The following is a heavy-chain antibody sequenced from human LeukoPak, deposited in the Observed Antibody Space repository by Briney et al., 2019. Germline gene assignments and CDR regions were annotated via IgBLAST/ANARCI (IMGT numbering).Heavy chain of an antibody. D-gene: IGHD2-2*01. Sequence: SQTLSLTCAISGXSVSTNSAAWNWIRQSPSRGLEWLVRTYYRSKWYNDYGVSVKSRITINPDTSKNQFSLQLNSVTPEDTAVYYCARGGIGYCTSTSCSFDSWGQGTLVTVSS. CDR3: ARGGIGYCTSTSCSFDS. J-gene: IGHJ4*02. CDR1: GXSVSTNSAA. CDR2: TYYRSKWYN. V-gene: IGHV6-1*01.